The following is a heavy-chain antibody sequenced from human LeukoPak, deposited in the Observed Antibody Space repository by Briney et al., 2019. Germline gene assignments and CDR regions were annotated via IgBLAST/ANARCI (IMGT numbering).Heavy chain of an antibody. V-gene: IGHV3-15*01. D-gene: IGHD6-13*01. CDR3: TTESSIAAADY. J-gene: IGHJ4*02. CDR2: IKSKTDGGTT. Sequence: PGGSLRLSCAASGFTFSNAWMSWVRQAPGKGLEWVGRIKSKTDGGTTDYAAPVKGRFTISRDGSKNTLYLQMNSLKTEDTAVYYCTTESSIAAADYWGQGTLVTVSS. CDR1: GFTFSNAW.